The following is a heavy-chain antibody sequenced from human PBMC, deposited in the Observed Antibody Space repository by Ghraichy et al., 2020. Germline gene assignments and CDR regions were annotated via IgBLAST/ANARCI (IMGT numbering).Heavy chain of an antibody. CDR2: IYYSGST. D-gene: IGHD3-10*01. V-gene: IGHV4-39*01. CDR3: ARQGEDYYGSGSYYKSVALYGMDV. CDR1: GGSISSSSYY. J-gene: IGHJ6*02. Sequence: SETLSLTCTVSGGSISSSSYYWGWIRQPPGKGLEWIGSIYYSGSTYYNPSLKSRVTISVDTSKNQFSLKLSSVTAADTAVYYCARQGEDYYGSGSYYKSVALYGMDVWGQGTTVTVSS.